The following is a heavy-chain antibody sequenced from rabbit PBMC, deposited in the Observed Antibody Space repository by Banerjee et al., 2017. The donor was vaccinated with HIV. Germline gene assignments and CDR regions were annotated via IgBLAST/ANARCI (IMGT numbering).Heavy chain of an antibody. Sequence: QQQLVESGGGLVQPEGSLTLTCTASGFSFSSGYDMCWVRQAPGKGLEWIGCVSIGGIGKTWYASWAKGRFTISKTSSTTVTLQMTSLTAADTATWFCARADASDWRSNLWGPGTLVTVS. J-gene: IGHJ4*01. CDR2: VSIGGIGKT. CDR1: GFSFSSGYD. V-gene: IGHV1S45*01. CDR3: ARADASDWRSNL. D-gene: IGHD6-1*01.